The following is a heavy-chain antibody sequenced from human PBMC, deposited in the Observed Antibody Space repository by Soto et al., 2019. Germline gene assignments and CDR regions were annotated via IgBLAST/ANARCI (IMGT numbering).Heavy chain of an antibody. V-gene: IGHV4-34*01. CDR1: GGSFSGYY. Sequence: TSETLSLTCVVYGGSFSGYYWSWIRQSPGKGLEWIGGINHRGSTNYNPSLESRVTISVDTSKNQFSLKLPSVTAADTAMYYCARDGFCTSTTCRVGNWFDPWGQGTLVTV. CDR3: ARDGFCTSTTCRVGNWFDP. D-gene: IGHD2-2*01. CDR2: INHRGST. J-gene: IGHJ5*02.